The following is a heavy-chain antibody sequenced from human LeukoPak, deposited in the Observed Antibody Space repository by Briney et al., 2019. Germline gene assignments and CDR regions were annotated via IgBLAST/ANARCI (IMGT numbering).Heavy chain of an antibody. D-gene: IGHD1-26*01. CDR3: ARDQSGAYIFDY. V-gene: IGHV4-59*11. J-gene: IGHJ4*02. CDR1: GGSISIHY. Sequence: PSETLSLTCAVSGGSISIHYWSWIRQFPGKGLEWIGSIYYSGITSYNPSLKSRVTLSVHTSKNQFSLRLSSVAAADTAVYYCARDQSGAYIFDYWGQGTLVTVSS. CDR2: IYYSGIT.